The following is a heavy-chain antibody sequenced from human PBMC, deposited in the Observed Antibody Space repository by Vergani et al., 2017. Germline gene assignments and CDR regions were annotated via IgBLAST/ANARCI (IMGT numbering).Heavy chain of an antibody. J-gene: IGHJ4*02. V-gene: IGHV4-34*11. CDR2: IYYSGST. CDR3: ARRPAGDDGGNWVDY. CDR1: GGSFSSYY. D-gene: IGHD4-23*01. Sequence: QVQLQQWGAGLLKPSETLSLTCAVYGGSFSSYYWSWIRQPPGKGLEWIGYIYYSGSTNDNPSLKSRVPISVDTSKNQFSLKLSSVTAADTAVYYCARRPAGDDGGNWVDYWGQGTLVTVSS.